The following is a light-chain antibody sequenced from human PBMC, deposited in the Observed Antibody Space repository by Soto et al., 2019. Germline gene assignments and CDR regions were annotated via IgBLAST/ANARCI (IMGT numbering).Light chain of an antibody. CDR1: SSDVGSYNL. CDR3: CSCAGRRTPLI. V-gene: IGLV2-23*02. Sequence: QSALTQAASGSGSPGQSITISCTGTSSDVGSYNLVSWYQQHPGKDPQLMIYEVSNRPSGLSNRFSGSKSGNTASLTISGLQAEDEADYYCCSCAGRRTPLIFGTGTKLTV. CDR2: EVS. J-gene: IGLJ1*01.